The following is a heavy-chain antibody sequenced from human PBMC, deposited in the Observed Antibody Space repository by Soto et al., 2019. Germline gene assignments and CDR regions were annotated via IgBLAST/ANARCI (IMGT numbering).Heavy chain of an antibody. CDR1: GYSFTSYW. Sequence: GESLKISCKGSGYSFTSYWISWVRQMPGKGLEWMGRIDPSDSYTNYSPSFQGHVTISADKSISTAYLQWSSLKASDSAMYYCARRGIVGATVLLAFDIWGQGTMVTVSS. CDR3: ARRGIVGATVLLAFDI. V-gene: IGHV5-10-1*01. J-gene: IGHJ3*02. D-gene: IGHD1-26*01. CDR2: IDPSDSYT.